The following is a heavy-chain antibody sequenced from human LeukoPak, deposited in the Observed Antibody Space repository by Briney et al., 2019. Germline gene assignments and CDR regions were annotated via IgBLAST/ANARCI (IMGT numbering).Heavy chain of an antibody. J-gene: IGHJ6*02. D-gene: IGHD3-22*01. V-gene: IGHV4-34*01. Sequence: SETLSLTCAVYGGSFSGYYWSWIRQPPGKGLEWIGEINHSGSTNYNPSLKSRVTISVDTSKNQFSLKLSSVTAADTAVYYCARDETYYYDSSGYYSYGMDVWGQGTTVTVSS. CDR3: ARDETYYYDSSGYYSYGMDV. CDR2: INHSGST. CDR1: GGSFSGYY.